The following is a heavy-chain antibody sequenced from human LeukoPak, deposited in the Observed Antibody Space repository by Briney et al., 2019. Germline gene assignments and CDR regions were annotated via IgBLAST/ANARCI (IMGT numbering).Heavy chain of an antibody. V-gene: IGHV3-21*04. CDR1: GFTFSSYS. D-gene: IGHD1-7*01. CDR2: ISSSSSYI. J-gene: IGHJ4*02. Sequence: GGSLRLSCAASGFTFSSYSMNWVRQAPGKGLEWVSSISSSSSYIYYADSVKGRFTISRDNAKNSLYLQMNSLRSDDTAVYYCARTGIDIGNWNYFSWGQGTLVTVSS. CDR3: ARTGIDIGNWNYFS.